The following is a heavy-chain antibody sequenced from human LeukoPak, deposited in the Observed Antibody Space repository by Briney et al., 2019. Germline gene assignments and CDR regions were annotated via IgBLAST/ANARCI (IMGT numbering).Heavy chain of an antibody. CDR1: GFTFSSYA. V-gene: IGHV4-34*01. D-gene: IGHD2-2*01. J-gene: IGHJ5*02. CDR2: INHSGST. CDR3: ARSSSTRLNWFDP. Sequence: GSLRLSCAASGFTFSSYAMSWIRQPPGKGLEWIGEINHSGSTNYNPSLKSRVTISVDTSKNQFSLKLSSVTAADTAVYYCARSSSTRLNWFDPWGQGTLVTVSS.